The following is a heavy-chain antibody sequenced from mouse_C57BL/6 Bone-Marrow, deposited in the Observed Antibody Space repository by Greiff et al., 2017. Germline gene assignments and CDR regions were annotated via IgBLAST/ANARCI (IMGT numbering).Heavy chain of an antibody. CDR3: ARASYYAMDY. CDR2: INPNNGGT. CDR1: GYTFTDYN. Sequence: EVQLVESGPELVKPGASVKIPCKASGYTFTDYNMDWVKQSHGKSLEWIGDINPNNGGTIYNQKFKGKATLTVDKSSSTAYMELRSLTSEDTAVYYCARASYYAMDYWGQGTSVTVSS. D-gene: IGHD6-1*01. V-gene: IGHV1-18*01. J-gene: IGHJ4*01.